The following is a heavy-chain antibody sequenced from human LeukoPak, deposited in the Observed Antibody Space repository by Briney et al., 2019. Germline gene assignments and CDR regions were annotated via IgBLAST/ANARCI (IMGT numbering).Heavy chain of an antibody. CDR3: ARQTGSGLFILP. J-gene: IGHJ4*02. Sequence: SETLSLTCTVSGGSISSSSYYWGCIRQPTGKGLEWIVSIYYSGSTYYNPSLKSRVTISVDTSKNQFSLRLTSVTAADTAVYYCARQTGSGLFILPGGQGTLVTVSS. V-gene: IGHV4-39*01. CDR1: GGSISSSSYY. D-gene: IGHD3/OR15-3a*01. CDR2: IYYSGST.